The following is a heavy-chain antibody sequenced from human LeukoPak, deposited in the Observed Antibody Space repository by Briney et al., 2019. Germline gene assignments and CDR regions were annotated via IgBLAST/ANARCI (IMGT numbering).Heavy chain of an antibody. CDR1: GGSISSGGYY. CDR3: ARSDPGLRSGYYHTFDY. J-gene: IGHJ4*02. CDR2: IYYSGST. D-gene: IGHD3-22*01. V-gene: IGHV4-31*03. Sequence: PSETLSLTCTVSGGSISSGGYYWSWIRQHPGKGLEWIGCIYYSGSTYYNPSLKSRVTISVDTSKNQFSLKLSSVTAADTAVYYCARSDPGLRSGYYHTFDYWGQGTLVTVSS.